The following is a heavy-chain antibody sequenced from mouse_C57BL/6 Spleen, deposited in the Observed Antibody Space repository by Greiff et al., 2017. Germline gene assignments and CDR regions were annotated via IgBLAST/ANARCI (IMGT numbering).Heavy chain of an antibody. V-gene: IGHV1-69*01. CDR3: ANGNYLYFDD. Sequence: VQLQQPGAELVLPGASVKLSCTASGYTFTSYWMHWVKQRPGQGLEWIGEIDPSDSYTNYNQKFKGKSTFTVDKSSSTAYMQLSSLTSEDSAVDYCANGNYLYFDDWGTGTTVTVSS. CDR1: GYTFTSYW. J-gene: IGHJ1*03. CDR2: IDPSDSYT. D-gene: IGHD2-1*01.